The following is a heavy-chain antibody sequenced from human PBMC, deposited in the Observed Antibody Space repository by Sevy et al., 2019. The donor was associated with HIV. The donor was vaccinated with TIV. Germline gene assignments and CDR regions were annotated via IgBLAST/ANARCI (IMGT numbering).Heavy chain of an antibody. V-gene: IGHV4-59*01. CDR3: ARDAYCSGGSCYSNYYYYGMDV. CDR1: GGSISSYY. J-gene: IGHJ6*02. CDR2: IYYSGST. Sequence: SETLSLTCTVSGGSISSYYWSWIRQPPGKGLEWIGYIYYSGSTNYNPSLKSRVTISVDTSKNQFSLKLSSVTAADTAVYYCARDAYCSGGSCYSNYYYYGMDVWGQGTTATVSS. D-gene: IGHD2-15*01.